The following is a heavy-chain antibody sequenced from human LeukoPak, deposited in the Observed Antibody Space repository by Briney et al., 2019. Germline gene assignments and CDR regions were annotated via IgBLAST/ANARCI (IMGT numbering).Heavy chain of an antibody. D-gene: IGHD3-16*01. CDR2: ISPYNDNT. V-gene: IGHV1-18*01. CDR3: ARDLGDVGYYYYGMDV. CDR1: GYSFPGYG. J-gene: IGHJ6*02. Sequence: GASVKVSCKASGYSFPGYGISWVRQAPGQGPEWMGWISPYNDNTNYAQKLQGRATLTTDTSTSTAYMELSSLRSEDTAVYYCARDLGDVGYYYYGMDVWGQGTTVTVSS.